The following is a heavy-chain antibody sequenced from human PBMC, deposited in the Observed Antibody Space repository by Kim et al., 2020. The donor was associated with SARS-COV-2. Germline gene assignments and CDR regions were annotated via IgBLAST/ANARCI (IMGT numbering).Heavy chain of an antibody. V-gene: IGHV3-30*04. J-gene: IGHJ6*02. CDR2: MSYDGSNK. CDR3: ARESLAFGELLSSYGMDV. D-gene: IGHD3-10*01. Sequence: GGSLRLSCAASGFTFSSYAMHWVRQAPGKGLEWVAVMSYDGSNKYYADSVKGRFTISRDNSKNTLYLQMNSLRAEDTAVYYCARESLAFGELLSSYGMDVWGQGTTGTVSS. CDR1: GFTFSSYA.